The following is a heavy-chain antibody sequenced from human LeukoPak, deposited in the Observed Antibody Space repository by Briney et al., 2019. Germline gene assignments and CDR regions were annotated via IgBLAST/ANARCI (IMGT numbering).Heavy chain of an antibody. J-gene: IGHJ6*02. Sequence: GGSLRLSCVASRFTFTSYVMAWVRQAPEKGLECVSAISGSGHKSYYADSVEGRFTVSRDNSRNTLFMQMNSLRAEDTAVYYCARVSGTIQIWPQPFGDGMAVWGQGTTVTVSS. V-gene: IGHV3-23*01. CDR3: ARVSGTIQIWPQPFGDGMAV. D-gene: IGHD5-18*01. CDR1: RFTFTSYV. CDR2: ISGSGHKS.